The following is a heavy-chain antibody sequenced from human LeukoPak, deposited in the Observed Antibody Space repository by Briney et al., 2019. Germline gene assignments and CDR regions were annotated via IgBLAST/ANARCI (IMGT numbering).Heavy chain of an antibody. CDR2: INWNGGST. CDR3: AREGSKGAGTSQYYYYYYMDV. CDR1: GFTFGDYA. D-gene: IGHD6-19*01. Sequence: GGSLRLSCTASGFTFGDYAMSWVRQAPGKGLEWVSGINWNGGSTGYADSVKGRFTISRDNAKNSLYLQMSSLRAEDTALYYCAREGSKGAGTSQYYYYYYMDVWGKGTTATVSS. V-gene: IGHV3-20*04. J-gene: IGHJ6*03.